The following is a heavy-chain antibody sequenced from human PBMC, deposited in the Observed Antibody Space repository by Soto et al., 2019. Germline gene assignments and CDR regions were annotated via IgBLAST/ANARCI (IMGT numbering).Heavy chain of an antibody. CDR3: ARVFSDWSGSQHYYYYYYMDV. D-gene: IGHD3-3*01. CDR1: GFTFSTYT. CDR2: ISGSGGSP. J-gene: IGHJ6*03. V-gene: IGHV3-23*01. Sequence: QSGGSLRLSCVASGFTFSTYTMSWVRQAPGKGLEWVSVISGSGGSPSYADSVQGRFSISRDNPKNTLYLQMNSLRGEDTAMYYCARVFSDWSGSQHYYYYYYMDVWGKGTTVTVSS.